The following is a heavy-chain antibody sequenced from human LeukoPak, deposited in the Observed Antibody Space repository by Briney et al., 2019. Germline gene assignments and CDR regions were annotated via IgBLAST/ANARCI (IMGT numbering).Heavy chain of an antibody. D-gene: IGHD3-9*01. Sequence: PGGSPRLSCAASGFTFSSYAMSWVRQAPGKGLEWVSAISGSGGSTYYADSVKGRFTISRDNSKNMLYLQMNSLRAEDTAVYFCARDYDILTGSAFDIWGQGTMVTVSS. CDR2: ISGSGGST. CDR3: ARDYDILTGSAFDI. J-gene: IGHJ3*02. CDR1: GFTFSSYA. V-gene: IGHV3-23*01.